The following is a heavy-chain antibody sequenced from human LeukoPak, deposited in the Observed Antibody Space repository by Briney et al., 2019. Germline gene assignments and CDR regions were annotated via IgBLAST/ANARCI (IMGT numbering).Heavy chain of an antibody. V-gene: IGHV1-3*01. CDR2: INAGNGNT. Sequence: ASVKVSCKASGYTFASYAMHWVRQAPGQRLEWMGWINAGNGNTKYSQKFQGRVTITRDTSASTAYMELSSLRSEDTAVYYCARVELLWFGEPVTAFDIWGQGTMVTVSS. J-gene: IGHJ3*02. CDR1: GYTFASYA. D-gene: IGHD3-10*01. CDR3: ARVELLWFGEPVTAFDI.